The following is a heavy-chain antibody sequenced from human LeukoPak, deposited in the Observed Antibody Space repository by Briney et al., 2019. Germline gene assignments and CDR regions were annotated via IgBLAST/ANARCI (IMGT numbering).Heavy chain of an antibody. CDR2: ISGSGGST. Sequence: GGSLRLSCAASGFTFSSYAMSWVRQAPGKGLEWVSAISGSGGSTYYADSLEGRFTISRDNSKNTLYLQMNSLRAEDTAVYYCARSRSLSMIVAYYFDYWGQGTLVTVSS. CDR3: ARSRSLSMIVAYYFDY. D-gene: IGHD3-22*01. CDR1: GFTFSSYA. V-gene: IGHV3-23*01. J-gene: IGHJ4*02.